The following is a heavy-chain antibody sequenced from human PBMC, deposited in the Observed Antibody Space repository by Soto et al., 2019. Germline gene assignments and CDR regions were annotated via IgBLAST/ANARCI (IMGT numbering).Heavy chain of an antibody. V-gene: IGHV4-39*01. Sequence: PSETLSLTCTVSGGSISSGFYYWGWIRQPPGKGLEWTGSIYYSGSTYFNPSLKSRVTISVGTSRSQFSLKLSSVTAADTAVYYCARRGYNYGLPFDYWGQGTLVTVSS. CDR3: ARRGYNYGLPFDY. CDR1: GGSISSGFYY. J-gene: IGHJ4*02. CDR2: IYYSGST. D-gene: IGHD5-18*01.